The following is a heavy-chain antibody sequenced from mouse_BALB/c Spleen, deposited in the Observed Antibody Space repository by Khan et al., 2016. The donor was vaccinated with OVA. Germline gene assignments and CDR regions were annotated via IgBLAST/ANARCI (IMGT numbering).Heavy chain of an antibody. CDR3: ARTGYGSLGY. CDR2: INPNNGDT. Sequence: EVKLMESGPELVKPGASVKIPCKASGYTFTDYNMDWVKQSHGKSLEWIGDINPNNGDTFYNQKFKGKATLTVDKSSSTAFMELRSLTSEDTAVYYCARTGYGSLGYWGQGTTLTVSS. D-gene: IGHD1-1*01. V-gene: IGHV1-18*01. CDR1: GYTFTDYN. J-gene: IGHJ2*01.